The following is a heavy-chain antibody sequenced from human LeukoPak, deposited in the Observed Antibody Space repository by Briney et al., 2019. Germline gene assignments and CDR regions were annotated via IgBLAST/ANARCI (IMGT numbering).Heavy chain of an antibody. Sequence: ASVKVSCKASGYTFTSYGISWVRQAPGQGLEWMGWISAYNGNTNYAQKLQGRVTMTTDTSTSTAYMELRSLRSDDTAVYYCARARKSYYDFWSGYLRNDYWGQGTLVTVSS. V-gene: IGHV1-18*01. CDR1: GYTFTSYG. J-gene: IGHJ4*02. CDR3: ARARKSYYDFWSGYLRNDY. D-gene: IGHD3-3*01. CDR2: ISAYNGNT.